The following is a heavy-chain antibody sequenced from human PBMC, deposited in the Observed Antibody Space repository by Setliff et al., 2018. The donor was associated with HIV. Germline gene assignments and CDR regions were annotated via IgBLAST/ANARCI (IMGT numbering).Heavy chain of an antibody. Sequence: ASVKVSCQASGYTFTGYYMHWVRQATGQGLEWVGWINPNSGGTNYAQKYQGWITMTRDTSISTAYMELSRLRSDDTAVYYCARGMDYYDTSGYYQYYFDYWGQGTLVTVSS. V-gene: IGHV1-2*04. CDR3: ARGMDYYDTSGYYQYYFDY. CDR1: GYTFTGYY. D-gene: IGHD3-22*01. CDR2: INPNSGGT. J-gene: IGHJ4*02.